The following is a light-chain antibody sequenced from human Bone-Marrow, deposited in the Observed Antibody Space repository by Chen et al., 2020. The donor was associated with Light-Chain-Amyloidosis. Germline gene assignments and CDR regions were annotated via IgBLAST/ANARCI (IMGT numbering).Light chain of an antibody. V-gene: IGLV6-57*01. J-gene: IGLJ3*02. Sequence: NFMLTQPHSVSESPGKTVIISCTRISGSIATNYVEGYQQRPGSSPTTVIYEDDQRHSGVPKRSSGSSDRDSNSASLTISGLETEDDDAYYCQSYKGTRQGVFGGVTKLTVL. CDR1: SGSIATNY. CDR3: QSYKGTRQGV. CDR2: EDD.